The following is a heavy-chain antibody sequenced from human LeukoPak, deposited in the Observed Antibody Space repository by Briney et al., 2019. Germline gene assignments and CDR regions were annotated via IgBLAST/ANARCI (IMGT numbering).Heavy chain of an antibody. D-gene: IGHD1-1*01. CDR3: VCEPGTTGTIPFDY. Sequence: GGSLRLSCAASGFTFSSYGMHWVRQAPGKGLEWVAVISYDGSNKYYADSVKGRFTISRDNSKNTLYLQMNSLRAEDTAVYYCVCEPGTTGTIPFDYWGQGTLVTVSS. CDR1: GFTFSSYG. V-gene: IGHV3-30*03. CDR2: ISYDGSNK. J-gene: IGHJ4*02.